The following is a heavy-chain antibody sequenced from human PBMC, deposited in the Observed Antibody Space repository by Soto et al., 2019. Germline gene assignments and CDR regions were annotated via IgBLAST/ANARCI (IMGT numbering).Heavy chain of an antibody. V-gene: IGHV1-46*01. D-gene: IGHD3-10*01. CDR3: ARDPQLLWFGELLERYYYYYGMDV. Sequence: GASVKVSCKASGYTFTSYYMHWVRQAPGQGLEWMGIINPSGGSTSYAQKFQGRVTMTRDTSTSTVYMELSSLRSEDTAVYYCARDPQLLWFGELLERYYYYYGMDVWGQGTTVTVSS. CDR1: GYTFTSYY. CDR2: INPSGGST. J-gene: IGHJ6*02.